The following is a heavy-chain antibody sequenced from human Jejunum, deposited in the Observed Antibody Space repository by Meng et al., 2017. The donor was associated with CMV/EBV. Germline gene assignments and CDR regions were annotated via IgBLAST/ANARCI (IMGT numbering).Heavy chain of an antibody. V-gene: IGHV3-23*01. D-gene: IGHD2-15*01. J-gene: IGHJ4*02. Sequence: TFSTYSMTWVRQAPGTGLEWVSSIRPSGAGTYYVDSVQGRFTITRDNSKSTLYLQMNNLRVEDTAVYYCAKVNFCNGGSCNELDYWGQGTLVTVSS. CDR3: AKVNFCNGGSCNELDY. CDR2: IRPSGAGT. CDR1: TFSTYS.